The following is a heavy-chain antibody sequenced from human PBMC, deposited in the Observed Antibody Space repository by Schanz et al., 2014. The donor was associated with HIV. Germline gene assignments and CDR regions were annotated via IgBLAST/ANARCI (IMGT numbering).Heavy chain of an antibody. CDR3: AKDRNYYDSRYRGKGNYYYYYGMDV. Sequence: QVQLVESGGGVVQPGRSLRLSCAGSGFSFDTFGIHWVRQAPGKGLEWVAVTSYDGTKKHYADSVKGRFTISRDNSKNTLYLQMKSLRAEDTAVYYCAKDRNYYDSRYRGKGNYYYYYGMDVWGQGTTVTVSS. V-gene: IGHV3-30*18. CDR2: TSYDGTKK. J-gene: IGHJ6*02. CDR1: GFSFDTFG. D-gene: IGHD3-22*01.